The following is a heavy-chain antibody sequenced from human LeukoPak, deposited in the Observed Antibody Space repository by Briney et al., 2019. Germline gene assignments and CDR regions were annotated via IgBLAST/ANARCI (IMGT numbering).Heavy chain of an antibody. J-gene: IGHJ5*02. D-gene: IGHD5-12*01. V-gene: IGHV1-24*01. CDR2: FGPEDGET. Sequence: ASVKVSCKVSGYTLTELSMHWVRQAPGKGLEWMGGFGPEDGETIYAQKFQGRVTMTEDTSTDTAYMELSSLRSEDTAVYYCATVIGAFPGFDPWGQGTLVTVSS. CDR1: GYTLTELS. CDR3: ATVIGAFPGFDP.